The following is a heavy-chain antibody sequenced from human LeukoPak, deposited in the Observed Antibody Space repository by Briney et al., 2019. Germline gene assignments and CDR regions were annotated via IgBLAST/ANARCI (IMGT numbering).Heavy chain of an antibody. Sequence: SETLSLTCTVSGGSISTYHWNWIRQPAGKGLEWIGRIQDSDTNYNPSLKSRVIISVDTSKKQFSLKLSSVTAADTAVYYCARAPHYSFLDYWGQGTLVTVSS. CDR2: IQDSDT. D-gene: IGHD5-18*01. J-gene: IGHJ4*02. V-gene: IGHV4-4*07. CDR3: ARAPHYSFLDY. CDR1: GGSISTYH.